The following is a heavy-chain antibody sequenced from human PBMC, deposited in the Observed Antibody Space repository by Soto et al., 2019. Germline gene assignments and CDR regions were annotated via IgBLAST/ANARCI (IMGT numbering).Heavy chain of an antibody. CDR3: ASSSFSHSTNGVCYVFVDFDY. CDR1: GGSISSYY. D-gene: IGHD2-8*01. CDR2: IYTSGST. Sequence: SETLSLTCTVSGGSISSYYWGWIRQPAGKGLEWIGRIYTSGSTNYNPSLKSRVTMSVDTSKNQFSLKLSSVTAADTAVYYCASSSFSHSTNGVCYVFVDFDYWGQGTLVTVSS. J-gene: IGHJ4*02. V-gene: IGHV4-4*07.